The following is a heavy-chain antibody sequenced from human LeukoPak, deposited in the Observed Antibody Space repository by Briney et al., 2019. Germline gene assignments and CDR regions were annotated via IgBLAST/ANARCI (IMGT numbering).Heavy chain of an antibody. CDR2: ISTYSGNT. V-gene: IGHV1-18*01. Sequence: ASVKVSCKASGYTFTNYGISWVRQAPGQGLEWMGWISTYSGNTNYAQKPQGRVTMTTDTSTSTAYMELRSLRSDDTAVYYCARDLYSSSWLEDYWGQGTLVTVSS. CDR3: ARDLYSSSWLEDY. D-gene: IGHD6-13*01. CDR1: GYTFTNYG. J-gene: IGHJ4*02.